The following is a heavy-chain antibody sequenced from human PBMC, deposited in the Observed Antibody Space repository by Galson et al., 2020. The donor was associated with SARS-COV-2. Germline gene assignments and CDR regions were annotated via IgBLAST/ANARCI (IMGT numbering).Heavy chain of an antibody. V-gene: IGHV1-18*04. D-gene: IGHD2-2*01. CDR1: GYTFTSYG. CDR2: ISAYNGNT. CDR3: ARDGDCSSTSCMDHFDY. Sequence: ASVKVSCKASGYTFTSYGISWVRQAPGQGLEWMGWISAYNGNTNYAQKLQGRVTMTTDTSTSTAYMELRSLRSDDTAVYYCARDGDCSSTSCMDHFDYWGQGTLATVSS. J-gene: IGHJ4*02.